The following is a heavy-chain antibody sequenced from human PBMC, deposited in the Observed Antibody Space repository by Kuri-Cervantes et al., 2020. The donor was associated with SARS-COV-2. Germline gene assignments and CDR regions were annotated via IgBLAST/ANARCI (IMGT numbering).Heavy chain of an antibody. Sequence: GSLRLSCTLSGGSVSSSPYYWGWIRQPPGKGLEWIGSIYHSGSTYYNPSLKSRVTISVDTSKNQFSLKLSSVTAADTAVYYCARHSPRSSYYYYYMDVWGKGTTVTVSS. CDR1: GGSVSSSPYY. J-gene: IGHJ6*03. CDR2: IYHSGST. CDR3: ARHSPRSSYYYYYMDV. V-gene: IGHV4-39*01.